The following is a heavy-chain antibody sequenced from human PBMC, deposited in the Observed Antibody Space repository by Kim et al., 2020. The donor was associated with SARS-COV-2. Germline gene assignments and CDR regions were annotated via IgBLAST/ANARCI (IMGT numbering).Heavy chain of an antibody. CDR2: VSFDGNTK. D-gene: IGHD3-10*01. Sequence: GGSLRLSCAASGFTFRSYDMHWVRQAPGEGLEWVAAVSFDGNTKFYADSVKGRFTISRDNSKDTLYLQMNSLRAEDTAVYYCAKRASGGSGRHYFDYWGQGSLVTVSS. V-gene: IGHV3-33*05. CDR1: GFTFRSYD. J-gene: IGHJ4*02. CDR3: AKRASGGSGRHYFDY.